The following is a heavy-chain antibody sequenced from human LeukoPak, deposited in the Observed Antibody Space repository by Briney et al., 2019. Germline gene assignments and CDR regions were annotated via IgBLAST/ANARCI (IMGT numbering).Heavy chain of an antibody. CDR1: GYTLTELS. D-gene: IGHD3-22*01. J-gene: IGHJ4*02. Sequence: ASVKVSCTVSGYTLTELSMHWVRQAPGKGLEWMGGFDPEDGETIYAQKFQGRVTMTEDTSTDTAYMELSSLRSEDTAVYYCATVGSSGYAFDYWGQGTLVTVSS. V-gene: IGHV1-24*01. CDR2: FDPEDGET. CDR3: ATVGSSGYAFDY.